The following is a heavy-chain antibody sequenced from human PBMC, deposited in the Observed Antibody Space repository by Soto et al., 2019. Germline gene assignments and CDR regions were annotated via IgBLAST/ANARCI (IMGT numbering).Heavy chain of an antibody. CDR1: GDSVSGNSAA. D-gene: IGHD2-21*02. V-gene: IGHV6-1*01. J-gene: IGHJ4*02. Sequence: QTLSLPCVISGDSVSGNSAAWNWIRQSPSRGLEWLGRTYYRSRWYNDYAVSVKSRRTVTPDTSKNQFSLHLNSVTPEDTAVYYCAREFTSYVSSDSYPDYWGPGDLVNVFS. CDR3: AREFTSYVSSDSYPDY. CDR2: TYYRSRWYN.